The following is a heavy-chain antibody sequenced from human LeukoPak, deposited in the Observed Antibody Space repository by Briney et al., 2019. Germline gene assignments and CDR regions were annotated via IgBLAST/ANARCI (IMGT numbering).Heavy chain of an antibody. CDR1: SYTFTNFG. V-gene: IGHV1-18*01. CDR3: GRVDMATTKDY. J-gene: IGHJ4*02. Sequence: ASVKVSCKAFSYTFTNFGITWVRQAPGQGLEWMGWISAYNGDTKYGQNFQGRVTMTTDTSTTTAYMDLRSLSSDDTAVYYCGRVDMATTKDYWGQGTLVTVSS. D-gene: IGHD5-24*01. CDR2: ISAYNGDT.